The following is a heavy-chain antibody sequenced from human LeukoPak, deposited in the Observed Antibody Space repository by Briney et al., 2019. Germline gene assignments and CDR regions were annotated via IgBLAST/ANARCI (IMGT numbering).Heavy chain of an antibody. CDR2: ISSSGSTI. Sequence: GSLRLSCAASGFTFSDYYMSWIRQAPGKGLEWVSYISSSGSTIYYADSVKGRFTISRDNAKNSLYLQMNSLRAEDTAVYYCARERGRYCSSTSCSQNWFDPWGQGTLVTVSS. CDR1: GFTFSDYY. V-gene: IGHV3-11*01. D-gene: IGHD2-2*01. CDR3: ARERGRYCSSTSCSQNWFDP. J-gene: IGHJ5*02.